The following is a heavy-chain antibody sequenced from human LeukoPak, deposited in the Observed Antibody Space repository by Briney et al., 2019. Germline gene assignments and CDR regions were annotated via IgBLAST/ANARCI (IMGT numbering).Heavy chain of an antibody. V-gene: IGHV3-21*01. CDR2: FSRGSSYI. J-gene: IGHJ5*02. CDR3: ARGREGIAARWWVEEPRWYFFDP. Sequence: GGSLRLSCAASGFTFSSYTMNWVRQAPGKGLEWVSSFSRGSSYIYYADSVKGRFTISRDNAMDSLDLEMNSLRAEDTAVYYCARGREGIAARWWVEEPRWYFFDPWGQGTLVTVSS. CDR1: GFTFSSYT. D-gene: IGHD6-6*01.